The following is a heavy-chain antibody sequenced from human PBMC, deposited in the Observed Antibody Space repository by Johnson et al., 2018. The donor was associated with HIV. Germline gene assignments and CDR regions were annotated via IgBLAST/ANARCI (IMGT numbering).Heavy chain of an antibody. J-gene: IGHJ3*02. CDR1: GFTFRNYG. Sequence: QVQLVESGGGLIQPGGSLRLSCAASGFTFRNYGMHWVRQAPGKGLEWVASVSFDGSNKYYADSVKGRFTISRDNSKNTLYLQMNSLRAEDTAVYYCARDGTFGYGDYVGRAFDIWGQGTMVTVSS. V-gene: IGHV3-30*03. CDR2: VSFDGSNK. CDR3: ARDGTFGYGDYVGRAFDI. D-gene: IGHD4-17*01.